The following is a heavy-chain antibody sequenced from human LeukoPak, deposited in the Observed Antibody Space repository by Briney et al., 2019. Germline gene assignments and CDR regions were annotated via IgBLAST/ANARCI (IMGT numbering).Heavy chain of an antibody. CDR3: AKEYSGYDFDY. CDR2: TSGSGVNS. Sequence: GGSLRLSCAASGFTLRSYDMSWVRQAPGKGLEWVAATSGSGVNSYYADSVRGRFTISRDNSQNTLYLQMDSLRAEDTPLYYCAKEYSGYDFDYWGQGTLVTVSS. J-gene: IGHJ4*02. D-gene: IGHD5-12*01. CDR1: GFTLRSYD. V-gene: IGHV3-23*01.